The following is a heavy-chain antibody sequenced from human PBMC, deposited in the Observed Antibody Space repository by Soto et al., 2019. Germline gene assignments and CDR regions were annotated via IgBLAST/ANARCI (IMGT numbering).Heavy chain of an antibody. Sequence: GGSLRLSCAASGFTFSSYSMNWVRQAPGKGLEWVSSISSSSSYIYYADSVKGRFTISRDNAKNSLYLQMNSLRAEDTAVYYCARDRRCSGGSCFDYWGQGTLVIVSS. CDR2: ISSSSSYI. D-gene: IGHD2-15*01. CDR3: ARDRRCSGGSCFDY. J-gene: IGHJ4*02. CDR1: GFTFSSYS. V-gene: IGHV3-21*01.